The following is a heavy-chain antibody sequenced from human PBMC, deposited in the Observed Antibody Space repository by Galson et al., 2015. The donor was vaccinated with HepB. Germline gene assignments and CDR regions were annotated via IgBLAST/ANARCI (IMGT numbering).Heavy chain of an antibody. J-gene: IGHJ4*02. Sequence: LSLTCAVSGYSISSGYYWGWIRQPPGKGLEWIGYMYHSGSTYYNPSLKSRVTISVDTSKNQSSLKLSSVTAADTAVYYCARTPPESEEYYASGSYPPYYFDYWGQGILVTVSS. CDR2: MYHSGST. V-gene: IGHV4-38-2*01. CDR1: GYSISSGYY. CDR3: ARTPPESEEYYASGSYPPYYFDY. D-gene: IGHD3-10*01.